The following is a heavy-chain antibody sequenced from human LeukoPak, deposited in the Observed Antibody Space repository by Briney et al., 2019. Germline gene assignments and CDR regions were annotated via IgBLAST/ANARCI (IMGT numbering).Heavy chain of an antibody. CDR2: INSDGSST. CDR1: GCTFSCYW. V-gene: IGHV3-74*01. CDR3: VGSGWYSTDYFDY. D-gene: IGHD6-19*01. Sequence: GGSLRLSCAASGCTFSCYWMHWVRQAPGKGLVWVSRINSDGSSTSYADSVKGRFTISRDNAKNTLYLQMNSLRAEDTAVYYCVGSGWYSTDYFDYWGQGTLVTVSS. J-gene: IGHJ4*02.